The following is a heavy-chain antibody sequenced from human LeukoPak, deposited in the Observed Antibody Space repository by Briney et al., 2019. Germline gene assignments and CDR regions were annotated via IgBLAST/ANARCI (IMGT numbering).Heavy chain of an antibody. J-gene: IGHJ4*02. V-gene: IGHV3-11*04. CDR3: AKGSDDILSRIDY. D-gene: IGHD3-9*01. CDR1: GFTFYDYY. Sequence: GGSLTLSCAASGFTFYDYYMSWIRQVPGKGLEWVLYIGRSGTTIHYADSVKGRFTISRDNSKNTLYLQMNSLRAEDTAVYYCAKGSDDILSRIDYWGQGTLVTVSS. CDR2: IGRSGTTI.